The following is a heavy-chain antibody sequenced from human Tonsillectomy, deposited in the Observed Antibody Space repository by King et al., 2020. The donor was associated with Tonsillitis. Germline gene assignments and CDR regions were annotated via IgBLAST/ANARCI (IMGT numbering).Heavy chain of an antibody. D-gene: IGHD4-17*01. CDR3: ANYWGTVTTPWDY. Sequence: VQLVESGGGLVQPGGSLRLSCAASGFTFRSYAMTWVRQAPGKGLEWVSAISGDGDSTYYADSVKGRFTISRDNSKNTLYLQMNSLRAEDTAVYYCANYWGTVTTPWDYWGQGTLVTVSS. CDR1: GFTFRSYA. V-gene: IGHV3-23*04. J-gene: IGHJ4*02. CDR2: ISGDGDST.